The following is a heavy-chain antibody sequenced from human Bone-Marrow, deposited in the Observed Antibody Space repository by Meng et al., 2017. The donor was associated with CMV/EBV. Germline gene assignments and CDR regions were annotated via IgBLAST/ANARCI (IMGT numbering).Heavy chain of an antibody. CDR3: ARARGYYGSGSYYPHFDY. Sequence: ASVKVSCKASGYTFTTYGINWVRQATGQGLEWMGWMNPNSGNTGYAQKFQGRVTRTRNTSISTAYMELSSLRSEDTAMYYCARARGYYGSGSYYPHFDYWGQGTLATVSS. J-gene: IGHJ4*02. D-gene: IGHD3-10*01. V-gene: IGHV1-8*01. CDR1: GYTFTTYG. CDR2: MNPNSGNT.